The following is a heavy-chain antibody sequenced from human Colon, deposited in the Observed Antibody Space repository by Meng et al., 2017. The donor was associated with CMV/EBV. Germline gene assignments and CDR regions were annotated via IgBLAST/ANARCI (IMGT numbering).Heavy chain of an antibody. CDR3: AKSRGAGPSALNY. J-gene: IGHJ4*02. D-gene: IGHD2-2*01. Sequence: GESLKISCAASGFTFSSYAMTWVRQAPGKGLEWVSVISDTGDSTIYADSVKGRFTISRDNSKNTLYLQMNSLRADDMAVYYCAKSRGAGPSALNYWGQGTLVTVSS. V-gene: IGHV3-23*01. CDR1: GFTFSSYA. CDR2: ISDTGDST.